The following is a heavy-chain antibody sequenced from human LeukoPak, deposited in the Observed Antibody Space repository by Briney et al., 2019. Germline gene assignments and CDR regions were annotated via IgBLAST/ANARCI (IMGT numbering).Heavy chain of an antibody. V-gene: IGHV4-34*01. Sequence: SETLSLTCAVYGGSLSGYYWSWIRQPPGKGLEWIGEINHSGSTNYNPSLKSRVTISVDTSKNQFSLKLSSVTAADTAVYYCARERITMIVVVTPDAFDIWGQGTMVTVSS. CDR2: INHSGST. CDR1: GGSLSGYY. CDR3: ARERITMIVVVTPDAFDI. J-gene: IGHJ3*02. D-gene: IGHD3-22*01.